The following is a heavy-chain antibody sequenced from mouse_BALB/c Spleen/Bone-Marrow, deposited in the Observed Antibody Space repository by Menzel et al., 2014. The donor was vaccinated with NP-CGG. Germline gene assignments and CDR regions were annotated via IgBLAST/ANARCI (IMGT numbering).Heavy chain of an antibody. J-gene: IGHJ4*01. CDR3: ARHGGNYVYYAMDY. V-gene: IGHV5-12-1*01. CDR1: GFAFSSYD. D-gene: IGHD2-1*01. Sequence: EVKLQESGGGLVKPGGSLKLSCAASGFAFSSYDMSWVRQTPGKRLEWVAYISSGGGSTYYPDTVKGRFTISRDNAKNTLYLQMSSLKSEDTAMYYCARHGGNYVYYAMDYWGQGTSVTVSS. CDR2: ISSGGGST.